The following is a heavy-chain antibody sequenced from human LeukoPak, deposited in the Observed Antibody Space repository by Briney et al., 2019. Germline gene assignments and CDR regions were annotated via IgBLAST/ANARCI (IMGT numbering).Heavy chain of an antibody. V-gene: IGHV1-18*01. CDR2: ISAYNGNT. Sequence: GASVKVSCKASGYTFTSYGISWVRQAPGQGLEWMGWISAYNGNTNYAQKLQGRVTMTTDTSTSTAYMELRSLRSDDTAVYYCARDIRVVVPAAVDYWGQGTLVTVSS. CDR3: ARDIRVVVPAAVDY. CDR1: GYTFTSYG. D-gene: IGHD2-2*01. J-gene: IGHJ4*02.